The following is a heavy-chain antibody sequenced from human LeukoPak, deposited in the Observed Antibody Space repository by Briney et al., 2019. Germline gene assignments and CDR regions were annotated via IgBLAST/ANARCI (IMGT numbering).Heavy chain of an antibody. CDR1: GYTFTGYY. J-gene: IGHJ4*02. CDR3: ARGGGFDDFDY. Sequence: ASVTVSCKSSGYTFTGYYLHWVRQAPGQGLEGMGWINPNSGGTNYAQRFQGRVTMTRDTSISTAYMELSRLRSDDTAVYYCARGGGFDDFDYWGQGTLVTVSS. V-gene: IGHV1-2*02. CDR2: INPNSGGT. D-gene: IGHD5-12*01.